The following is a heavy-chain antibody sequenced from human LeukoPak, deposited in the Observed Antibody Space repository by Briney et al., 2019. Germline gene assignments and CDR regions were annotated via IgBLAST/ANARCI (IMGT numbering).Heavy chain of an antibody. CDR3: AREVRGSYYFFAFDI. D-gene: IGHD1-26*01. CDR1: GGTFSSYA. V-gene: IGHV1-69*06. CDR2: IIPIFGTA. Sequence: GASVKVSCKASGGTFSSYAISWVRQAPGQGLEWMGGIIPIFGTANYAQKFQDRVTITADKSTSTAYMELSSLRSEDTAVYYCAREVRGSYYFFAFDIWGQGTMVTVSS. J-gene: IGHJ3*02.